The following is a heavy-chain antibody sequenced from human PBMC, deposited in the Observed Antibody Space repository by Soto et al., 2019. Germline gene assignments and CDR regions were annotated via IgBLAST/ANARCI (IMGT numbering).Heavy chain of an antibody. Sequence: GGSLRLSCAASGFTFSSYAMSWVRQAPGKGLEWVSAISGSGGSTYYADSVKGRFTISRDNSKNTLYLQMNSLRAEDTAVYYCAKGLGEGSSGYYLHSPYGMDVWGQGTTVTVSS. D-gene: IGHD3-22*01. V-gene: IGHV3-23*01. J-gene: IGHJ6*02. CDR1: GFTFSSYA. CDR2: ISGSGGST. CDR3: AKGLGEGSSGYYLHSPYGMDV.